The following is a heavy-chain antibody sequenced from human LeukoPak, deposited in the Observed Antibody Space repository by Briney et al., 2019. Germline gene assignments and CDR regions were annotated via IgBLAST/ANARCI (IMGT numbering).Heavy chain of an antibody. J-gene: IGHJ6*03. V-gene: IGHV1-46*01. CDR3: ARAGGYDFWSGHIAGAYYYYMDV. D-gene: IGHD3-3*01. CDR1: GYTFTSYY. CDR2: INPSGGST. Sequence: GASVKVSCKASGYTFTSYYMHWVRQAPGQGLEWMGIINPSGGSTSYAQKFQGRVTMTRDTSTSTVYMELSSLRSEDTAVYYCARAGGYDFWSGHIAGAYYYYMDVWGKGTTVTVSS.